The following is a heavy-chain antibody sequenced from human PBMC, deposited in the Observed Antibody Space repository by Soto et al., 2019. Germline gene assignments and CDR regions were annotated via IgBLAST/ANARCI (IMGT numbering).Heavy chain of an antibody. D-gene: IGHD3-3*01. V-gene: IGHV1-18*01. CDR1: GSTFTSYG. J-gene: IGHJ4*02. Sequence: ASVTVSCKASGSTFTSYGISWVRQAPGQGLEWMGWISAYNGNTNYAQKLQGRVTMTTDTSTSTAYMELRSLRSDDTAVYYCARGPITIFGVVKNDYWGQGTLVTVSS. CDR2: ISAYNGNT. CDR3: ARGPITIFGVVKNDY.